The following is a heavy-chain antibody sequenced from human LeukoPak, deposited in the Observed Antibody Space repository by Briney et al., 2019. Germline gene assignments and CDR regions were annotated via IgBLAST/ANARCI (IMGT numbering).Heavy chain of an antibody. CDR2: INWNGGST. D-gene: IGHD2-21*02. V-gene: IGHV3-20*04. J-gene: IGHJ4*02. CDR3: ARAGTCFGGDSYAYIDY. CDR1: GFTFDDYG. Sequence: GGSLRLSCAASGFTFDDYGMRWVRQAAGKGLEWVSGINWNGGSTGYADSVKGRFTISRDNAKNSLYLQMNSLRAEDTALYYCARAGTCFGGDSYAYIDYWGQGTLVTVSS.